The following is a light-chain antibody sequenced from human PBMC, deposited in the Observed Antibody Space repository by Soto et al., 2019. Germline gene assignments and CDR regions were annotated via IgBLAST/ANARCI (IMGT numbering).Light chain of an antibody. V-gene: IGKV3-15*01. CDR2: GSS. CDR1: QSVSSSY. Sequence: EIVLTQSPGTLSLSPGERATLSCRASQSVSSSYLAWYQQRPGQAPRLLIYGSSTRATGIPARFSGSGSGTDFTLTISSLQSEDFAVYYCQQYNNWPLTVGGGTKVDIK. CDR3: QQYNNWPLT. J-gene: IGKJ4*01.